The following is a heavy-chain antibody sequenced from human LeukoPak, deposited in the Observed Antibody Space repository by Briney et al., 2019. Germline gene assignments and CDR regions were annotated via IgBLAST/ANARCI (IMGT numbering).Heavy chain of an antibody. CDR1: GFNFSSYG. Sequence: GGTLRLSCAASGFNFSSYGMSWVRQAPGKGLEWVSAISGSGGSTYYADSVKGRFAISRDNSKNTLYLQMNSLRAEDTAVYYCARDLSPFCTNGVCYGYWGQGTLVTVSS. CDR3: ARDLSPFCTNGVCYGY. V-gene: IGHV3-23*01. D-gene: IGHD2-8*01. J-gene: IGHJ4*02. CDR2: ISGSGGST.